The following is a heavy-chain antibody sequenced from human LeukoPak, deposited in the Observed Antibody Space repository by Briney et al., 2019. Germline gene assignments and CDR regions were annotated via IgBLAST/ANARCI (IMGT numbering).Heavy chain of an antibody. CDR1: GGSISSYY. Sequence: PSETLSLTCTVSGGSISSYYWSWIRQPPGKGLEWVGYIYYSGSTNYNPSFKSRVTISVDTSKNQFSLQLSSVTAADTAVYYCARVGYGSGSYYNVGYYYYYMDVWGKGTTVTISS. J-gene: IGHJ6*03. CDR2: IYYSGST. V-gene: IGHV4-59*01. CDR3: ARVGYGSGSYYNVGYYYYYMDV. D-gene: IGHD3-10*01.